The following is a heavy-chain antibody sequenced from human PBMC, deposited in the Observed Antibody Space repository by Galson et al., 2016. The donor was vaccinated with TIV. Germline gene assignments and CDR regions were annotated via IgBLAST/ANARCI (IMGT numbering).Heavy chain of an antibody. CDR3: ARGNPGNPNF. Sequence: SLRLSCAASGFTFSNYWMHWVRQSPGEGLLYVSRINTDGVASDYADSVKGRFTISGDNVKNIVFLQMTALRVGDTAVYYCARGNPGNPNFWGQGTLVTVSS. CDR2: INTDGVAS. J-gene: IGHJ4*02. CDR1: GFTFSNYW. V-gene: IGHV3-74*01. D-gene: IGHD4-23*01.